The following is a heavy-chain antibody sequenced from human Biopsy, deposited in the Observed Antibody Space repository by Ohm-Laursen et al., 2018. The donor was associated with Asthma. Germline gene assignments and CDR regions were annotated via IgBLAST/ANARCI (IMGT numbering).Heavy chain of an antibody. CDR3: ARAQDYYDSGGYYRSFDY. CDR2: IYYSGSI. Sequence: TLSLTCTVSYGSITSGGYYWTWIRQHPGKGLEWIGFIYYSGSIYYNPSLKSRVSISIDTSKNQFSLKLSSVTAADTAVYYCARAQDYYDSGGYYRSFDYWGQGTLVTVSS. V-gene: IGHV4-31*03. D-gene: IGHD3-22*01. CDR1: YGSITSGGYY. J-gene: IGHJ4*02.